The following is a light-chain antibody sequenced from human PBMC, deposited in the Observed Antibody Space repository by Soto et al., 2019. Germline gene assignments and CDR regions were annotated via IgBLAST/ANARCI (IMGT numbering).Light chain of an antibody. J-gene: IGKJ1*01. CDR1: QSFSSRY. CDR3: QQYANSPPT. V-gene: IGKV3-20*01. Sequence: EIVLTQSPVTLSLSPGERATLSCRASQSFSSRYLAWYQQKPGQAPRLLIYGASSRATGIPDRFSGSGSGTDFTLTISRLEPEDFAVYYCQQYANSPPTFGQGTKVEIK. CDR2: GAS.